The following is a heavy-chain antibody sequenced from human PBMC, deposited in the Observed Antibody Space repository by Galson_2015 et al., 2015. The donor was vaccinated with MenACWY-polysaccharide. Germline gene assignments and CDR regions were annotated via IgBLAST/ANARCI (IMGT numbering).Heavy chain of an antibody. Sequence: SLRLSCAASGFSFDAYAMYWVRQTPGKGLEWVSGISWSSGSVGYADSVKGRFTISRDNAKNSLYLQMNSLRAEDTALYYCAKDTSKYEPDAFDIWGQGTMVTVSS. V-gene: IGHV3-9*01. CDR3: AKDTSKYEPDAFDI. J-gene: IGHJ3*02. CDR2: ISWSSGSV. CDR1: GFSFDAYA. D-gene: IGHD2-2*01.